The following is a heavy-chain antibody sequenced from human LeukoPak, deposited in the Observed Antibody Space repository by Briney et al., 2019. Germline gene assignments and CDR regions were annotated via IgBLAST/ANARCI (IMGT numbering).Heavy chain of an antibody. Sequence: GGSLRLSCAASGFTFSSYSMNWVRQAPGKGLEWVSVISGSGDTTYYADSVKGRFTISRDNSKNTLYLQMNSLRAEDTAVYYCAKEDHSGSYYYFDYWGQGTLVTVSS. D-gene: IGHD1-26*01. J-gene: IGHJ4*02. CDR2: ISGSGDTT. CDR3: AKEDHSGSYYYFDY. V-gene: IGHV3-23*01. CDR1: GFTFSSYS.